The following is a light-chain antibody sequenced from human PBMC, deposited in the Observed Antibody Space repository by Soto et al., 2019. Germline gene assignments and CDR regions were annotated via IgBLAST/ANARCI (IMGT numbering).Light chain of an antibody. CDR3: MQALKNPVT. J-gene: IGKJ5*01. V-gene: IGKV2-28*01. CDR1: QSLLHNNGYNY. Sequence: EIVMTQSPLSLPVTLGEPASISCRSSQSLLHNNGYNYFDWYVQKTGQSPALLSHLGSSRAPGVPARFSGSGSGTDFTLKISRVVAEDVGVYYCMQALKNPVTFGQGTRLEI. CDR2: LGS.